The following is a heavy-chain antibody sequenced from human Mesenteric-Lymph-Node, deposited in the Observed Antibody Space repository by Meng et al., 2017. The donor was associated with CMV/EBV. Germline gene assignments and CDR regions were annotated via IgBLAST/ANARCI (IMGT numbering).Heavy chain of an antibody. V-gene: IGHV5-51*01. J-gene: IGHJ4*02. D-gene: IGHD5-12*01. CDR1: GYNCFNDW. CDR3: ATHSPRESGDEVAH. Sequence: KASGYNCFNDWIGWVRQKPGKGLEWMGMIFPGDSNTIYSPSFQGQVTISVDKSISTASLYWSSLKASDTAIYYCATHSPRESGDEVAHWGQGTLVTVSS. CDR2: IFPGDSNT.